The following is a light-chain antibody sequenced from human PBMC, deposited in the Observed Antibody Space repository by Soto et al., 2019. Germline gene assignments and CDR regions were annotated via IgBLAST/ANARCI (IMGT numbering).Light chain of an antibody. CDR3: QQYDNLT. J-gene: IGKJ4*01. CDR1: QDISNY. Sequence: DIQMTQSPSSLSASVRDRVTITCQASQDISNYLNWYQQKPGKAPKLLIYDASNLETGVPSRFSGSGSGTDFTFTISSLPPEDIATYYCQQYDNLTFGGGTKVEIK. CDR2: DAS. V-gene: IGKV1-33*01.